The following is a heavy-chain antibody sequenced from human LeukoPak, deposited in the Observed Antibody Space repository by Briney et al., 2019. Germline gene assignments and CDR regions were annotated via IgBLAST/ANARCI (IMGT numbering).Heavy chain of an antibody. CDR1: GYSFGNYG. Sequence: GASVKVSFKASGYSFGNYGLNWVRPAPGRGLGWVGLINTNSGNPTYAQGFTGRFVFSLDTSASTAYLQINSLKADDTAVYYCAREGSLLVRRLYYYYGLDVWGQGTTVTVSS. D-gene: IGHD3-10*01. CDR3: AREGSLLVRRLYYYYGLDV. J-gene: IGHJ6*02. CDR2: INTNSGNP. V-gene: IGHV7-4-1*02.